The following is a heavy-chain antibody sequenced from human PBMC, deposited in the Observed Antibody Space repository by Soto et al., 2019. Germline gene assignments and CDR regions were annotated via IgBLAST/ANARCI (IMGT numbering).Heavy chain of an antibody. V-gene: IGHV3-23*01. CDR3: AKSVGGSYRNWFDP. D-gene: IGHD1-26*01. CDR1: GFTFSSYA. Sequence: GGSLRLSCAASGFTFSSYAMTWVRQAPGKGLEWVSSISGSGGSTYYADSVKGRFTISRDNSMNTLYLQMNSLRAEDTAVFYCAKSVGGSYRNWFDPWGQGTLVTVSS. CDR2: ISGSGGST. J-gene: IGHJ5*02.